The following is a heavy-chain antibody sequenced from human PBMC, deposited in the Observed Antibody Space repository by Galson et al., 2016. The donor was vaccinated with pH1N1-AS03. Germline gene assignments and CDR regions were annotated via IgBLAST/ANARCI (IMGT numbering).Heavy chain of an antibody. D-gene: IGHD1-14*01. J-gene: IGHJ6*02. CDR2: VEWDDGK. V-gene: IGHV2-70*20. Sequence: PALVKPTQTLTLTCTFSGFSLNTGGMCVSWVRQPPGKALEWLGLVEWDDGKYYNSSLETRLTISKDTSKNQVVLTMTNMDPVDTATYYCARHIGTAAGLFCSGLDVWGQGTTVTVSS. CDR3: ARHIGTAAGLFCSGLDV. CDR1: GFSLNTGGMC.